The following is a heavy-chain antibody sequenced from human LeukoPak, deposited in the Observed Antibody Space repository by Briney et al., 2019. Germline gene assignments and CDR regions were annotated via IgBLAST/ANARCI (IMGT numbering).Heavy chain of an antibody. CDR1: GYSFSSYW. CDR3: ARSAPSYDILTGYAPTAADY. D-gene: IGHD3-9*01. J-gene: IGHJ4*02. CDR2: IFPGDSDT. Sequence: GESLKISCKGSGYSFSSYWIGWVRQMPGKGLEWMGIIFPGDSDTRYSPSFQGQVTISADKSISTAYLQWSSLKASDTAMYYCARSAPSYDILTGYAPTAADYWGQGTLVTVSS. V-gene: IGHV5-51*01.